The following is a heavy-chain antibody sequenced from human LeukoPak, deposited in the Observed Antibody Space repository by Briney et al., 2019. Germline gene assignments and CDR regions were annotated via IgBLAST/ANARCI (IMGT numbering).Heavy chain of an antibody. D-gene: IGHD4-17*01. V-gene: IGHV3-23*01. CDR2: ISGSGGTT. J-gene: IGHJ4*02. CDR3: AKDRGGEVATGY. Sequence: GGSLRLSCAASGFTFSSYAMSWVRQAPGGGPEWVSAISGSGGTTYYADSVKGRLTISRDNSKNTLYLQMNSLRAEDTAIYYCAKDRGGEVATGYWGQGTLVIVSS. CDR1: GFTFSSYA.